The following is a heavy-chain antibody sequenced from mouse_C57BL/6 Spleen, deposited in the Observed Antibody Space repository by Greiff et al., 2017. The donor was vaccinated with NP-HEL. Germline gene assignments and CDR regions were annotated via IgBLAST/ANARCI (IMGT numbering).Heavy chain of an antibody. J-gene: IGHJ3*01. CDR1: GFSLTSYG. CDR2: IWGDGSA. V-gene: IGHV2-3*01. CDR3: ATITTVVESFAY. D-gene: IGHD1-1*01. Sequence: QVQLQQSGPGLVAPSQSLSITCTVSGFSLTSYGVSWVRQPPGKGLEWMGVIWGDGSAKYHSALIYRLSISKDNSKSQVFLKLNSLQTDDTATYYCATITTVVESFAYWGQGTLVTVSA.